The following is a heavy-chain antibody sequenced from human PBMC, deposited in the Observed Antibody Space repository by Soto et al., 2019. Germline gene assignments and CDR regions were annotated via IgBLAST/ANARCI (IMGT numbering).Heavy chain of an antibody. CDR2: IYYSGST. Sequence: ASETLSLTCTVSGGSISSSNYYWGWIRQPPGKGLEWIGSIYYSGSTYYNSSLKSRVTISVDTSRNQFSLKLTSVTAADTAVYYCATLPHYGDPKAGFWCQGTLVTVSS. D-gene: IGHD4-17*01. CDR1: GGSISSSNYY. CDR3: ATLPHYGDPKAGF. J-gene: IGHJ4*02. V-gene: IGHV4-39*01.